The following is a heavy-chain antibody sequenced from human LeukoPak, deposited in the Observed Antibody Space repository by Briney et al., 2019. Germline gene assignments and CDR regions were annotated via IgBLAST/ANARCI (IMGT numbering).Heavy chain of an antibody. CDR2: IYPGDSDT. D-gene: IGHD2-2*01. Sequence: GESLKISCKGSGYSFTTYWIGWVRQMPGKGLEWMGIIYPGDSDTRYSPSLQGQVIISADKSINTAYLQWSSLAASDTAMYYCATVGYCSSTSCYDWFDPWGQGTLVTVSS. CDR1: GYSFTTYW. CDR3: ATVGYCSSTSCYDWFDP. V-gene: IGHV5-51*01. J-gene: IGHJ5*02.